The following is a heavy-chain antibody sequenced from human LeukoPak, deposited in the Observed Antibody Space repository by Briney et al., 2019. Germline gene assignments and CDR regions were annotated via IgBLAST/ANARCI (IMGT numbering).Heavy chain of an antibody. CDR2: MNPNSGNT. V-gene: IGHV1-8*01. Sequence: GASVKVSCKASGYTFTSHDINWVRQATGQGLEWMGWMNPNSGNTGYAQKFQGRVTMTRNTSISTAYMELSSLRSEDTAVYYCARGRRTGDWFDPWGQGTLVTVSS. D-gene: IGHD3-10*01. CDR3: ARGRRTGDWFDP. J-gene: IGHJ5*02. CDR1: GYTFTSHD.